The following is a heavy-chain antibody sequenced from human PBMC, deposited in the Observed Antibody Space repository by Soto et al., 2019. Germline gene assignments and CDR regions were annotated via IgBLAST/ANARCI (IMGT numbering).Heavy chain of an antibody. V-gene: IGHV3-11*01. D-gene: IGHD3-10*01. CDR1: GLTFSDCY. CDR3: ARARFGEWGYAMDV. CDR2: ISSSGSSI. Sequence: QVQLVEAGGGLVKPGGSLRLSCVASGLTFSDCYMNWIRQAPGKGLEWVSYISSSGSSINYAGSVKGRFTISRDNANNSLYLQMNSLRAEDTAMYYCARARFGEWGYAMDVWGQGTTVTVSS. J-gene: IGHJ6*02.